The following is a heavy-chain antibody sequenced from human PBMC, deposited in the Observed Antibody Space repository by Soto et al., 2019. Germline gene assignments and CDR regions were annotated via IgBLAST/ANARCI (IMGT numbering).Heavy chain of an antibody. Sequence: GWSLRLSCAASGFNFNDYHMNWVRLAPGKGLQWLSSISISSDYIYYADSVKGRFTISRDNARNSLYLQMNGLRAEDTAVYYCARDLGVAPYGMDVWGQGTTVTVSS. J-gene: IGHJ6*02. D-gene: IGHD2-15*01. CDR2: ISISSDYI. CDR1: GFNFNDYH. V-gene: IGHV3-21*01. CDR3: ARDLGVAPYGMDV.